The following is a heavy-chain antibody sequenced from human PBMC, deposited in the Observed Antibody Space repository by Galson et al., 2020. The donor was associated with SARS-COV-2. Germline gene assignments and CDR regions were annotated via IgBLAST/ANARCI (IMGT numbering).Heavy chain of an antibody. Sequence: GESLKISCAASGFTFFSYAINWVRQAPGKGLEWVAVISYDGSEEYYGDSVKGRFTISRDNSRNTLYLQVDSLRPEDTAVYYCARSGPSLAGTMGAFDFWGQGTMVTVSS. V-gene: IGHV3-30*04. D-gene: IGHD6-19*01. CDR3: ARSGPSLAGTMGAFDF. J-gene: IGHJ3*01. CDR1: GFTFFSYA. CDR2: ISYDGSEE.